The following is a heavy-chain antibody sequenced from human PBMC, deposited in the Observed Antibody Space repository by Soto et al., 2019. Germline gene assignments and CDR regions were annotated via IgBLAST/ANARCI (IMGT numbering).Heavy chain of an antibody. CDR1: GGTFSSYA. J-gene: IGHJ6*02. V-gene: IGHV1-69*12. CDR2: LIPIFDTA. CDR3: ALGRGHYYYYYGMDV. Sequence: QVQLVQSGAEVKKPGSSVKVSCQASGGTFSSYAISWVRQAPGQGLEWMGGLIPIFDTANYAQKFQGRGTITADESTSTAYMELSSLRSEDTAVYYCALGRGHYYYYYGMDVWGQGTTVTVSS.